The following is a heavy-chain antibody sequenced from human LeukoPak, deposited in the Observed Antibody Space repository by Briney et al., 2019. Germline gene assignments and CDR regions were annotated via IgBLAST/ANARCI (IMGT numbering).Heavy chain of an antibody. D-gene: IGHD2-2*01. CDR2: IYTSGST. Sequence: SETLSLTCTVSGGSISSYYWSWIRQPAGKGLEWIGRIYTSGSTNYNPSLKSRVTMSVDTSKNQFSLKLSSVTAADTAVYYCARGNAGYCSSTSCYAYFDCWGQGTLVTVSS. CDR1: GGSISSYY. CDR3: ARGNAGYCSSTSCYAYFDC. V-gene: IGHV4-4*07. J-gene: IGHJ4*02.